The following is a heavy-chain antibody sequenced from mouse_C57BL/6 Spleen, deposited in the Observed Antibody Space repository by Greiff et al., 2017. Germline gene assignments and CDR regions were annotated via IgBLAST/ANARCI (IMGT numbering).Heavy chain of an antibody. J-gene: IGHJ3*01. CDR3: SRSEISSFFAY. CDR2: IHPNSGST. D-gene: IGHD2-12*01. CDR1: GYTFTSYC. Sequence: VQLLQPGAELVKPGASVKLSCKASGYTFTSYCMRWVKQRPGQGLEWIGMIHPNSGSTNYNEKFKSKATLTVDKSSSTAYMQLSSLTSEDSAVYACSRSEISSFFAYWGQGTLATVSA. V-gene: IGHV1-64*01.